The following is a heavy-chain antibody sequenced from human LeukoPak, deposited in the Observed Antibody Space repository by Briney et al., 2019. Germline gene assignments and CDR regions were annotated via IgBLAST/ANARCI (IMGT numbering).Heavy chain of an antibody. CDR2: INSDGGST. D-gene: IGHD2-8*01. Sequence: PGGSLRLSCAAAGFTFSSYWMHWVRQAPGKGLGWVSRINSDGGSTSCADSVKGRFTISRHNAKNTLYLQMNSLRAEDTAVYYCARVGKMGYYYYYYMDVWGKGTTVTVSS. CDR1: GFTFSSYW. J-gene: IGHJ6*03. CDR3: ARVGKMGYYYYYYMDV. V-gene: IGHV3-74*01.